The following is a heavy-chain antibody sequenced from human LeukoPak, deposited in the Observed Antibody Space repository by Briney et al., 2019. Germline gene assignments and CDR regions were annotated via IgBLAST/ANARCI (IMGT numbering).Heavy chain of an antibody. CDR1: GGSVSSDRHY. D-gene: IGHD5-18*01. V-gene: IGHV4-61*01. CDR3: ARGSNGYDAFDI. Sequence: PSETLSLTCTVSGGSVSSDRHYWSWIRQPPGKGLEWIAYVYYSGTTNYNPSLKSRVTISVDTSKNQFSLKLSSVTAADTAVYYCARGSNGYDAFDIWGQGTMVTVSS. CDR2: VYYSGTT. J-gene: IGHJ3*02.